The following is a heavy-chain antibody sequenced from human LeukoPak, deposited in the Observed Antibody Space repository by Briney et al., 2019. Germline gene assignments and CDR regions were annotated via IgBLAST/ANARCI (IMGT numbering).Heavy chain of an antibody. CDR2: INHSGST. CDR3: ARGLNYGSGSYYIGSRYYFDY. Sequence: PSETLSLTCAVYGGSFSGYYWSWICQPPGKGLEWIGEINHSGSTNYNPSLKSRVTISVDTSKNQFSLKLSSVTATDTAVYYCARGLNYGSGSYYIGSRYYFDYWGQGTLVTVSS. D-gene: IGHD3-10*01. CDR1: GGSFSGYY. V-gene: IGHV4-34*01. J-gene: IGHJ4*02.